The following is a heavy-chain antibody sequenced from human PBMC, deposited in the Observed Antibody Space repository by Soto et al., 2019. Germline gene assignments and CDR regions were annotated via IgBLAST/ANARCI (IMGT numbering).Heavy chain of an antibody. CDR2: IIPIFGTA. V-gene: IGHV1-69*01. CDR3: ARELDTAMVRYNWNPFDY. J-gene: IGHJ4*02. CDR1: GGTFSSYA. D-gene: IGHD5-18*01. Sequence: QVQLVQSGAEVKKPGSSVKVSCKASGGTFSSYAISWVRQAPGQGLEWMGGIIPIFGTANYAQKFQGRVTITADESTSTGYLEMSSLRSEDTAVYYCARELDTAMVRYNWNPFDYWGQGTLVTVSS.